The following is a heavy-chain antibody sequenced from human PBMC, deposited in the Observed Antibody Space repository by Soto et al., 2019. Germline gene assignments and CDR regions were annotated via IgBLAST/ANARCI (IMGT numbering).Heavy chain of an antibody. D-gene: IGHD2-2*01. Sequence: GGSLRLSCAASGFTFSSYGMHWVRQAPGKGLEWVAVISYDGSKKYYADSVKGRFTISRDNSKNTLYLQMNSLRAEDTAVYYCAKDSFEIVVVPAALDYYYYYMDVWGKGTTVTVSS. J-gene: IGHJ6*03. CDR3: AKDSFEIVVVPAALDYYYYYMDV. V-gene: IGHV3-30*18. CDR1: GFTFSSYG. CDR2: ISYDGSKK.